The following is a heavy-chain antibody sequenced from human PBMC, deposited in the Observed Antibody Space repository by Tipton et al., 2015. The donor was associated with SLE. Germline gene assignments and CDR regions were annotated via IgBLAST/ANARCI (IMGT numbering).Heavy chain of an antibody. Sequence: TLSLTCTVSGGSISSGSYYWSWIRQPAGKGLEWIGHIHTSGSTNYNPSLKSRVTISVDTSKNQFSLKLSSVTAADTAVYYCARWVGWFDPWGQGTLVTVSS. CDR3: ARWVGWFDP. J-gene: IGHJ5*02. CDR1: GGSISSGSYY. V-gene: IGHV4-61*09. D-gene: IGHD2-15*01. CDR2: IHTSGST.